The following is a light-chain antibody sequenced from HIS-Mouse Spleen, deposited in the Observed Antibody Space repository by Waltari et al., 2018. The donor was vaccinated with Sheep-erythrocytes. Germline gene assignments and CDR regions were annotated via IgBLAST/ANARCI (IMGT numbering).Light chain of an antibody. CDR1: SSDVVSYNL. V-gene: IGLV2-23*01. CDR2: EGS. Sequence: QSALTQPASVSGSPGQSITISCTGTSSDVVSYNLVSWYQQHPGKAPKLMIYEGSKRPSGGSNRFYGSKSGNTASLTVSGLQAEVEADYYCCSYAGSSTPWVFGGGTKLTVL. CDR3: CSYAGSSTPWV. J-gene: IGLJ3*02.